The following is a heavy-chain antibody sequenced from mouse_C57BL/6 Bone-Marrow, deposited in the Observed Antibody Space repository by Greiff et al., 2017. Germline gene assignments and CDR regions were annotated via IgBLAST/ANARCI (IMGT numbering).Heavy chain of an antibody. J-gene: IGHJ2*01. CDR1: GYTFTSYG. D-gene: IGHD2-10*01. CDR3: ASVSLLLGDY. CDR2: IYPRSGNT. V-gene: IGHV1-81*01. Sequence: VMLVESGAELARPGASVKLSCKASGYTFTSYGISWVKQRTGQGLEWIGEIYPRSGNTYYNEKFKGKATLTADKSSSTAYMELRSLTSEDSAVYFCASVSLLLGDYWGQGTTLTVSS.